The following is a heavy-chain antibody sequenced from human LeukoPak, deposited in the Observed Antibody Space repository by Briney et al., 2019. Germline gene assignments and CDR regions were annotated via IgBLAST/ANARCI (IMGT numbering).Heavy chain of an antibody. CDR2: INSDGSST. Sequence: GGSLRLSCAASGFTLSSYWMHWVRQAPGKGLVWVSRINSDGSSTIHAASVKGRFTISRDNAKNTLYLQMNSLRAEDTAVYYCAREVYSSGWSSFDYWVQGTLVTVSS. J-gene: IGHJ4*02. V-gene: IGHV3-74*01. D-gene: IGHD6-19*01. CDR1: GFTLSSYW. CDR3: AREVYSSGWSSFDY.